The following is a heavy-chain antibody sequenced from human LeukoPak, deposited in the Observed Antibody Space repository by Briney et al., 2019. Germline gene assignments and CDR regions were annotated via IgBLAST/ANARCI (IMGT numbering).Heavy chain of an antibody. V-gene: IGHV4-39*07. CDR2: IYYSGST. J-gene: IGHJ4*02. CDR1: GGSISSSSYY. CDR3: ARTANPYCSSTSCYTSGRGFFDY. Sequence: SETLSLTCTVSGGSISSSSYYWGWIRQPPGKGLEWIGSIYYSGSTYYNPSLKSRVTISVATSKNQFSLKLSSVTAADTAVYYCARTANPYCSSTSCYTSGRGFFDYWGQGTLVTVSS. D-gene: IGHD2-2*02.